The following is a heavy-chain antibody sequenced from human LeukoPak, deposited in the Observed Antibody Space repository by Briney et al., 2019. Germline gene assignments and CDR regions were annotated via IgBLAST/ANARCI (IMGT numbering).Heavy chain of an antibody. CDR2: IKQDGREK. D-gene: IGHD6-6*01. Sequence: GGSLRLSCAASGFTFSSYWMSWVRRAPGKGVEWVANIKQDGREKYYVDSVKGRFTISRDNAKNSLYLQMNSLRAEDTAVYYCALERGTRYSSSATPAFYFDYWGQGTLVTVSS. J-gene: IGHJ4*02. V-gene: IGHV3-7*01. CDR3: ALERGTRYSSSATPAFYFDY. CDR1: GFTFSSYW.